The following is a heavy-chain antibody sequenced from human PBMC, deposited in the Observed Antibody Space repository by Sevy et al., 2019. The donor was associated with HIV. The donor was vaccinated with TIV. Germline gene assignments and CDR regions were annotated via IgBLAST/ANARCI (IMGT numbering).Heavy chain of an antibody. V-gene: IGHV4-4*02. CDR2: IYHSGST. CDR1: GGSISSSNW. D-gene: IGHD2-15*01. J-gene: IGHJ6*02. CDR3: ARVRVRGYCSGGSCYSTYYYYGMDV. Sequence: SETLSLTCAVSGGSISSSNWWSWVRQPPGKGLEWIGEIYHSGSTNYNPSLKSRVTISVDKSKNQFSLKLSSVPAADTAVYYCARVRVRGYCSGGSCYSTYYYYGMDVWGQGTTVTVSS.